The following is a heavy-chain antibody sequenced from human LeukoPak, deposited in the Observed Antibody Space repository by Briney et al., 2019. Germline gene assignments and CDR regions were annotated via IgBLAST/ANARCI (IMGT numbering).Heavy chain of an antibody. CDR2: IKCDTSYA. D-gene: IGHD3-3*01. J-gene: IGHJ4*02. V-gene: IGHV3-74*01. CDR1: GFTVSSNY. CDR3: ARDNDVWSLDF. Sequence: GGSLRLSCAASGFTVSSNYMSWVRQAPGKGLEWVARIKCDTSYANYADSVKGRFTISRDNAKNTLYLQMNSLRVEDTAVYYCARDNDVWSLDFWGQGSLVTVSS.